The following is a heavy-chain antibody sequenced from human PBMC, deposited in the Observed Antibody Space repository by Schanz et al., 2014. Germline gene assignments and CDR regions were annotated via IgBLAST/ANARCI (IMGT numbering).Heavy chain of an antibody. CDR3: ARAKRFGDMDV. CDR2: IIPILGIA. D-gene: IGHD3-10*01. V-gene: IGHV1-69*02. Sequence: QVQLVQSGAEVKKPGSSVKVSCKASGGTFSTYTISWVRQAPGQGLEWMGRIIPILGIANYAQKFQGRVTITADKSTFTAYMELRNLRSDDTAVYYCARAKRFGDMDVWGQRTTVTVSS. CDR1: GGTFSTYT. J-gene: IGHJ6*02.